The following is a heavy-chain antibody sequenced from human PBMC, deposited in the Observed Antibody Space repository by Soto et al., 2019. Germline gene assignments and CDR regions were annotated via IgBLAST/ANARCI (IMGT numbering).Heavy chain of an antibody. CDR3: AKDKASSSWYEDYFDY. D-gene: IGHD6-13*01. J-gene: IGHJ4*02. V-gene: IGHV3-23*01. CDR2: ISGSGGST. CDR1: GFTFSSYA. Sequence: GGSLRLSCAASGFTFSSYAMSWVRQAPGKGLEWVSAISGSGGSTYYADSVKGRFTISRDNSKNTLYLQMNSLRAEDTAVYYCAKDKASSSWYEDYFDYWGQGTLVTVSS.